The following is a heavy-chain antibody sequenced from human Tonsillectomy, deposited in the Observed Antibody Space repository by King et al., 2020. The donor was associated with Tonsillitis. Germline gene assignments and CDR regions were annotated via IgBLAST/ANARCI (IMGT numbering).Heavy chain of an antibody. J-gene: IGHJ3*02. D-gene: IGHD3-16*01. Sequence: QLQESGPGLVKPSQTLSLTCAVSGDSISSGGYSWSWIRQPPGKGLEWIGYIYYCGNTYYNPSLKSRVSISVDTSENQFSLKLSSVTAADTAVYYCARGYDYVWGSPAHAFNIWGQGTMVTVSS. CDR2: IYYCGNT. CDR3: ARGYDYVWGSPAHAFNI. V-gene: IGHV4-30-4*07. CDR1: GDSISSGGYS.